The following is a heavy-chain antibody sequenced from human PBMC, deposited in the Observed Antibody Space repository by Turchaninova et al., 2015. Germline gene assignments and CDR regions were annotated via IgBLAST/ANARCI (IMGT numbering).Heavy chain of an antibody. V-gene: IGHV2-5*02. CDR1: GFSLTTGGVG. Sequence: GPTVVNPTQTLTLTCTFSGFSLTTGGVGVAWIRQPPGKALEWLVIIHWDDDNRYSPSLRTRLTVSKDTSKNQVVLTMNNMDPVDTGTYYCAYCVGLTGTPDFWGQGILVTVSS. D-gene: IGHD1-7*01. CDR3: AYCVGLTGTPDF. CDR2: IHWDDDN. J-gene: IGHJ4*02.